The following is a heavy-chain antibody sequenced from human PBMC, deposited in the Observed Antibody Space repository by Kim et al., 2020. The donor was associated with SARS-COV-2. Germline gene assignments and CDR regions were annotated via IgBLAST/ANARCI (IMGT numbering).Heavy chain of an antibody. D-gene: IGHD1-20*01. CDR1: GFTFSTYW. CDR2: ISSDGSGT. CDR3: TRGDNYPGALDI. V-gene: IGHV3-74*01. J-gene: IGHJ3*02. Sequence: GGSLRLSCAASGFTFSTYWMHWVRQAPGEGLVWVSRISSDGSGTNYADSVKGRFTISRDNAKNTLYLQMNSLRAEDTAIYYCTRGDNYPGALDIWGQGTMVTVSS.